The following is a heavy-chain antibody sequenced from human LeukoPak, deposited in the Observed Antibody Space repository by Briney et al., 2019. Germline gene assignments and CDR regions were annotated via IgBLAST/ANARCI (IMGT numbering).Heavy chain of an antibody. CDR1: GYTFTSYD. J-gene: IGHJ6*02. CDR3: ARGSPSGYPQDYYYGMDV. Sequence: ASVNVSCKASGYTFTSYDINWVRQATGQGLEWMGWMNPNSGNTGYAQKFQGRVTMTRNTSISTAYMELSSLRSEDTAVYYCARGSPSGYPQDYYYGMDVWGQGTTVTVSS. D-gene: IGHD3-22*01. CDR2: MNPNSGNT. V-gene: IGHV1-8*01.